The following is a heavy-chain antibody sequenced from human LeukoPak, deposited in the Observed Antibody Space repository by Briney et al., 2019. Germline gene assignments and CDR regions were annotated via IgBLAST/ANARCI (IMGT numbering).Heavy chain of an antibody. CDR2: IYSGGST. D-gene: IGHD6-13*01. CDR3: AKGGYSSSWEFDY. J-gene: IGHJ4*02. Sequence: GGSLRLSCAASGFTVSSNYMSWVRQAPGKGLEWVSVIYSGGSTYYADSVKGRFTISRDNSKNTLYLQMNSLRAEDTAVYYCAKGGYSSSWEFDYWGQGTLVTVSS. CDR1: GFTVSSNY. V-gene: IGHV3-66*02.